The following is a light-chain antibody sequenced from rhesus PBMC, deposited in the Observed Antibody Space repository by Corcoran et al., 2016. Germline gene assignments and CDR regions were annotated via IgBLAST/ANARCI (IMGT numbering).Light chain of an antibody. CDR1: HDITNY. CDR3: QQGKSTPLT. V-gene: IGKV1-32*02. J-gene: IGKJ4*01. CDR2: YTN. Sequence: DILMSQSPSSLSASVGDRVTITCRASHDITNYLNLYRQKPGKAPKLLLYYTNSLASGVPSRFSGSGSGTEITLTLSSLQPEDFATYYGQQGKSTPLTFGGGTKVEL.